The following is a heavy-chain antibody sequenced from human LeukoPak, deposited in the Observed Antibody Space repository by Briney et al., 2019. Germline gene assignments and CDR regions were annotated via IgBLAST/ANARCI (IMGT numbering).Heavy chain of an antibody. CDR3: ARDRGAGIAAAGTFDY. D-gene: IGHD6-13*01. V-gene: IGHV6-1*01. J-gene: IGHJ4*02. Sequence: SQTLSLTCAISGDSVSSNSAAWNWIRQSPSRGLEWLGRTHYRSKWYNDYAVSVKSRITINPDTSKNQFSLQLNSVTPEDTAVYYCARDRGAGIAAAGTFDYWGQGTLVTVSS. CDR2: THYRSKWYN. CDR1: GDSVSSNSAA.